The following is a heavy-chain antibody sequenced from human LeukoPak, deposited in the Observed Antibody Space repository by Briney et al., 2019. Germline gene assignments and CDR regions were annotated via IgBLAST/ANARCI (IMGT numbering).Heavy chain of an antibody. Sequence: SVKVSCKASGGSSNSYAISWVRQVPGQGLEWMGGIIPIFGTTNYAQKFQGRVTITTDESSSTVYMQLSSLRSEDTAVYYCAIDDSSGFSDIWGQGTLVTVSS. J-gene: IGHJ4*02. CDR3: AIDDSSGFSDI. CDR2: IIPIFGTT. CDR1: GGSSNSYA. D-gene: IGHD3-22*01. V-gene: IGHV1-69*05.